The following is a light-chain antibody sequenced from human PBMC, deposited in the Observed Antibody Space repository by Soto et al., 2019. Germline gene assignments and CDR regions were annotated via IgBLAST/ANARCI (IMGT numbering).Light chain of an antibody. CDR2: GNS. V-gene: IGLV1-40*01. Sequence: QSVLTQPPSVSGSPGQRVTISCTGSSSNIGAGYDVHWYQQLPGTAPKLLIYGNSNRPSGVPDRFSGSKSGNAASLAITGLQADDEADYYCQSYDSNLSVVFGTGTKVTVL. CDR1: SSNIGAGYD. J-gene: IGLJ1*01. CDR3: QSYDSNLSVV.